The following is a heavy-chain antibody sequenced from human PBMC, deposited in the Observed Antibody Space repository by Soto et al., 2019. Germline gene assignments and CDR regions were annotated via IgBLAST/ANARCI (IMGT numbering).Heavy chain of an antibody. D-gene: IGHD1-26*01. CDR2: IWYDGSNK. V-gene: IGHV3-33*01. CDR1: GFTFSSYG. CDR3: ARDWEEVLHYYYGMDV. J-gene: IGHJ6*02. Sequence: GGSLRLSCAASGFTFSSYGMHWVRQAPGKGLEWVAVIWYDGSNKYYADSVKGRFTISRDNSKNTLYLQMNSLRAEDTAVYYCARDWEEVLHYYYGMDVWGQGTTVTVSS.